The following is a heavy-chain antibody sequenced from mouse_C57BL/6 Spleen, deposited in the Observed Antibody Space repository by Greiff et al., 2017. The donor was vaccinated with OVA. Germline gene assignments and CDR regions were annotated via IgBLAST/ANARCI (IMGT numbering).Heavy chain of an antibody. J-gene: IGHJ3*01. Sequence: EVKLVESGPGMVKPSQSLSLTCTVTGYSITSGYDWHWIRHFPGNKLEWMGYISYSGSTNYNPSLKSRISITHDTSKNHFFLKLNSVTTEDTATYYCARGDYYGSSPAWFAYWGQGTLVTVSA. CDR3: ARGDYYGSSPAWFAY. CDR2: ISYSGST. CDR1: GYSITSGYD. D-gene: IGHD1-1*01. V-gene: IGHV3-1*01.